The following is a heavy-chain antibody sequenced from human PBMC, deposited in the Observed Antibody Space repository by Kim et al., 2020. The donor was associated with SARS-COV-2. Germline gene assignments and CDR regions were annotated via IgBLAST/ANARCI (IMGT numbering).Heavy chain of an antibody. CDR2: INSDVGTT. Sequence: GGSLRLSCAASGFTFSSYWMHWVRQAPGKGLVWVSRINSDVGTTSYADSVKGRFTISRDNSKSTLYLQMNSLRPEDTAVYYCARAYSGNYYYGMDVWGQG. J-gene: IGHJ6*01. CDR3: ARAYSGNYYYGMDV. CDR1: GFTFSSYW. D-gene: IGHD1-26*01. V-gene: IGHV3-74*01.